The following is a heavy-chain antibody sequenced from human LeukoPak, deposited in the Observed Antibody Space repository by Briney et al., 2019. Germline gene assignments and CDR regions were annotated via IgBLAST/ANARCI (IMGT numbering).Heavy chain of an antibody. D-gene: IGHD5-18*01. J-gene: IGHJ5*02. CDR3: ARFTRGYSYGYVGWFDP. Sequence: PSETLSLTCAVYGGSFSGYYWSWIRQPPGKGLEWIGEINHSGSTNYNPSPKSRVTISVDTSKNQFSLKLSSVTAADTAVYYCARFTRGYSYGYVGWFDPWGQGTLVTVSS. V-gene: IGHV4-34*01. CDR1: GGSFSGYY. CDR2: INHSGST.